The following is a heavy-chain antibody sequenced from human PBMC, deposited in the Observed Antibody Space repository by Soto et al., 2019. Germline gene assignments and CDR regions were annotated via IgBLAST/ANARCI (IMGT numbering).Heavy chain of an antibody. D-gene: IGHD2-2*01. CDR2: IYYSGST. V-gene: IGHV4-39*01. CDR1: GGSISSSSYY. CDR3: ARPGSTSSHYYYYGMDV. Sequence: SETLSLTCTVSGGSISSSSYYWGWIRQPPGKGLEWIGSIYYSGSTYYNPSLKSRVTISVDTSKNQFSLKLSSVTAADTAVYYCARPGSTSSHYYYYGMDVWGQGTTVTVSS. J-gene: IGHJ6*02.